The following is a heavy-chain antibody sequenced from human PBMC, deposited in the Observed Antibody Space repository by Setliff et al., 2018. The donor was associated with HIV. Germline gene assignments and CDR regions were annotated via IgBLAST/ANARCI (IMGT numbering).Heavy chain of an antibody. J-gene: IGHJ2*01. D-gene: IGHD3-22*01. CDR1: GGSLSGHY. V-gene: IGHV4-34*01. CDR2: SNHVGRT. Sequence: PSETLSLTCAVYGGSLSGHYWSWIRQPPGKGLEWIGESNHVGRTNYNPSLKSRVTVSVDTSKNQFSLKLSSVTAADTAVYYCARGSGYPWYFDLWGRGTLVTVSS. CDR3: ARGSGYPWYFDL.